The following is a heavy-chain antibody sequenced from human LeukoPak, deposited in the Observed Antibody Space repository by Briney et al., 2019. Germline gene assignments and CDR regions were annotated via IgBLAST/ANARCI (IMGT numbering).Heavy chain of an antibody. CDR3: ARDCMIYPPGWFDP. J-gene: IGHJ5*02. CDR1: GFTFSSYS. CDR2: ISSSSNYI. D-gene: IGHD3/OR15-3a*01. V-gene: IGHV3-21*01. Sequence: GGSLRLSCAASGFTFSSYSMNWVRQAPGKGLEWVSSISSSSNYIYYADSVKGRFTISRDNAKKSLYLQMSSLRAEDTAVYYCARDCMIYPPGWFDPWGQGTLVTVSS.